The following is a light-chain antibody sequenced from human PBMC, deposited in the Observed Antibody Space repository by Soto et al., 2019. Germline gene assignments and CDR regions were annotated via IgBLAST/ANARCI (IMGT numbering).Light chain of an antibody. Sequence: QSALTQPASVSGSPGQSITISCTGTSNDIGGYNYVSWYQQHPSRAPTLIIYELSRRPSGTSNRFSGSRSGNTASLTISGLQVEDEAHYYCCAYTGDRNVLFGGGTKLTVL. V-gene: IGLV2-14*01. CDR1: SNDIGGYNY. J-gene: IGLJ2*01. CDR2: ELS. CDR3: CAYTGDRNVL.